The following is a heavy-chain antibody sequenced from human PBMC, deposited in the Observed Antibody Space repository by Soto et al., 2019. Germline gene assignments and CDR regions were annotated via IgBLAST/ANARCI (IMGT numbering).Heavy chain of an antibody. V-gene: IGHV1-69*01. Sequence: QVQLVQSGAEVKKPGSSVKVSCKASGGTFSSYAISWVRQAPGQGLEWMGGIIPIFGTANYAQKFQGRVTITADESTSPAYMELSSLRSEDTAVYYCARGCSGGSCYDSLRFDPWGQGTLVTVSS. CDR3: ARGCSGGSCYDSLRFDP. CDR2: IIPIFGTA. D-gene: IGHD2-15*01. CDR1: GGTFSSYA. J-gene: IGHJ5*02.